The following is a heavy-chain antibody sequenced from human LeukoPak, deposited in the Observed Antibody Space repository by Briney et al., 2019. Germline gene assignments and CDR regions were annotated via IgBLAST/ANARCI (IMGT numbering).Heavy chain of an antibody. CDR2: ISYDGSNE. CDR1: GFTFSNYG. Sequence: GGSLRLSCAASGFTFSNYGMHWVRQAPGKGLEWVAVISYDGSNEYYGDSAKGRFTISRDNSKNTLYLQMNSLRGEDTAVYYCAKQGRRGYSYARSYYFDYWGQGTLVTVSS. D-gene: IGHD5-18*01. V-gene: IGHV3-30*18. J-gene: IGHJ4*02. CDR3: AKQGRRGYSYARSYYFDY.